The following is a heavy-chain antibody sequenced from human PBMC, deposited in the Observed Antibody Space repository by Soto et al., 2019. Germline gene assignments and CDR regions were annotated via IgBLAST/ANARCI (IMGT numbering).Heavy chain of an antibody. J-gene: IGHJ4*02. CDR1: GGTFSTLA. D-gene: IGHD4-17*01. Sequence: QVQLVQSGTAVKKPGSSVKVSCKASGGTFSTLAVSWVRQAPGQGLEWMGGIIPIYGRPVYAQKFQGRVTITADESTSRVYMELSSLSSEDTAVYYCARAPYVDYAVPEPNYFDSWGQGTLVTVSS. CDR3: ARAPYVDYAVPEPNYFDS. CDR2: IIPIYGRP. V-gene: IGHV1-69*01.